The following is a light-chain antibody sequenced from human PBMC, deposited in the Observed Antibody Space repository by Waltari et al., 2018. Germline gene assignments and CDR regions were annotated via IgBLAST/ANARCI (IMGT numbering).Light chain of an antibody. CDR2: DAS. J-gene: IGKJ1*01. V-gene: IGKV3-20*01. Sequence: SCSASQSVSKYLACYRIKPGQAPRLLIYDASKRATGIPDRFSGSGSGTDFSLTISRLEPEDFAVYYCQHYVRLPVTFGQGTKVEIK. CDR1: QSVSKY. CDR3: QHYVRLPVT.